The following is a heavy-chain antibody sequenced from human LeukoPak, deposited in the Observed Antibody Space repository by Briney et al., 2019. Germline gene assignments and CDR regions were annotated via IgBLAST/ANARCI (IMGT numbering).Heavy chain of an antibody. D-gene: IGHD4-11*01. CDR3: ARSALDYRNHWFDL. V-gene: IGHV5-51*01. CDR2: IYPGDSDT. J-gene: IGHJ5*01. CDR1: GYNFANSW. Sequence: GESLKISCEGSGYNFANSWIAWVRQMPGKGLECMGIIYPGDSDTRYSPSFQGQVAISADKSINTAYLQWNRLKASDTAIYYCARSALDYRNHWFDLWGQGTLVTVSS.